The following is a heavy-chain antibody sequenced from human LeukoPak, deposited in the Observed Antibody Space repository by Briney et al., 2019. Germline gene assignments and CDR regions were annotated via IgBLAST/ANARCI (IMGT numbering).Heavy chain of an antibody. CDR2: MSSGSRYI. D-gene: IGHD2-15*01. J-gene: IGHJ4*02. V-gene: IGHV3-21*06. CDR1: GFIFSTYA. CDR3: ARDRPTGASRVFVVQ. Sequence: GGPLRLSCTASGFIFSTYAMTWVRQAPGKGLEWISSMSSGSRYIYYAGSVRGRFTISRDNTKNSLYLLMNDLRAEDTAIYYCARDRPTGASRVFVVQWGQGTPVTVSS.